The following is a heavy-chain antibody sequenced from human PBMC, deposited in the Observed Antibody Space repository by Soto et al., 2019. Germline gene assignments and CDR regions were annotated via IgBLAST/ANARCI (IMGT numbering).Heavy chain of an antibody. V-gene: IGHV1-69*01. CDR3: ARDLAVADYYYYGMDV. D-gene: IGHD6-19*01. CDR2: IIPIFGTA. J-gene: IGHJ6*02. Sequence: QVQLVQSGAEVKKPGSSVKVSCKASGGTFSSYAISWVRQAPGQGLEWMGGIIPIFGTANYAQKFQGRVTITADESTSTAYMELSSPRSEDTAVYYCARDLAVADYYYYGMDVWGQGTTVTVSS. CDR1: GGTFSSYA.